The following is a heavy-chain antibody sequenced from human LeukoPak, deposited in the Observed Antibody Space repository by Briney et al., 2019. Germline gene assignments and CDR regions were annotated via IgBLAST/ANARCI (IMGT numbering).Heavy chain of an antibody. V-gene: IGHV4-4*07. J-gene: IGHJ4*02. CDR1: GDSISTFY. CDR3: ARVRHDSYGFDY. CDR2: IYASGNI. Sequence: SETLSLTCTVSGDSISTFYWSWIRQPAGRGLEWIGLIYASGNIDYNPSLKSRVTISVDTSKNQFSLKLSSVTAADTAVYYCARVRHDSYGFDYWGQGTLVTVSS. D-gene: IGHD5-18*01.